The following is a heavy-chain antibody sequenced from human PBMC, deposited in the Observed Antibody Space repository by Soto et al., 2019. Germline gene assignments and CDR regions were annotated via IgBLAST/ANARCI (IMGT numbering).Heavy chain of an antibody. CDR2: IFYSGST. CDR3: ARGPALVVPAALFDY. J-gene: IGHJ4*02. V-gene: IGHV4-31*03. CDR1: GGTITSGYY. Sequence: QVQLQESGPGLVKPSQTLSLTCTVSGGTITSGYYWSWIRQHPGKGLEWIGYIFYSGSTYYNASLKSRVTISLDTSKNQFSLKLSSVTAADTAVYYCARGPALVVPAALFDYWGQGTLVTVSS. D-gene: IGHD2-21*01.